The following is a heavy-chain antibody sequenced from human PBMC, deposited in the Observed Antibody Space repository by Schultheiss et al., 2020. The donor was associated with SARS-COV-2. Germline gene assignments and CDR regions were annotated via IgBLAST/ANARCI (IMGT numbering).Heavy chain of an antibody. CDR2: ISSSGSTI. Sequence: GGSLRLSCAASGFTFSSYEMNWVRQAPGKGLEWVSYISSSGSTIYYADSVKGRFTISRDNAKNSLYLQMNSLRAEDTAVYYCARDEYSSGWYTYYYMDVWGKGTTVTVSS. CDR1: GFTFSSYE. J-gene: IGHJ6*03. CDR3: ARDEYSSGWYTYYYMDV. D-gene: IGHD6-19*01. V-gene: IGHV3-48*03.